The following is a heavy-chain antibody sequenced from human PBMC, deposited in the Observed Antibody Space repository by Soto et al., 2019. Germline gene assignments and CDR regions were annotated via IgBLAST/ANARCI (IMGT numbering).Heavy chain of an antibody. CDR1: GCSLSSYY. V-gene: IGHV4-59*01. D-gene: IGHD2-21*02. J-gene: IGHJ4*02. CDR3: ARVGAYCGGDCYLPGYFDY. Sequence: PSGTPSPPFPVSGCSLSSYYWSWVRPPPGKGLEWIGYIYYSGSTNYNPSLKSRVTISVDTSKNQFSLKLSSVTAADTAVYYCARVGAYCGGDCYLPGYFDYWGQGTLVTVSS. CDR2: IYYSGST.